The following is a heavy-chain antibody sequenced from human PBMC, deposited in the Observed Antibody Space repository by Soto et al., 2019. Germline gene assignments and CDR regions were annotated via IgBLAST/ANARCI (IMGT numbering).Heavy chain of an antibody. V-gene: IGHV1-2*02. D-gene: IGHD1-26*01. Sequence: AAVKVSCKASGYTFTSYGISWVRQAPGQGLEWMGWINPDSGVTNYAQRFQGRVTMTRDTSIDTAYMELIRLRSDDTAVYYCARDIGGSYNYWGQGTLVTVSS. CDR3: ARDIGGSYNY. CDR1: GYTFTSYG. CDR2: INPDSGVT. J-gene: IGHJ4*02.